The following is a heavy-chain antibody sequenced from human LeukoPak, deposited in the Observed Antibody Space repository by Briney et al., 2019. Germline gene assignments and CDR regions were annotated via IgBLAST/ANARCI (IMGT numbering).Heavy chain of an antibody. D-gene: IGHD6-13*01. Sequence: PGGSLRLSCAASGFTFSIYSMNWVRQAPGKGLVWVSRINNDESHTTYADSVKGRFTISRDNAKNTLYLQMNSLRVEDTAVYYCARDQSSSWYVAWFDPWGQGTLVTVSS. CDR3: ARDQSSSWYVAWFDP. CDR1: GFTFSIYS. J-gene: IGHJ5*02. V-gene: IGHV3-74*01. CDR2: INNDESHT.